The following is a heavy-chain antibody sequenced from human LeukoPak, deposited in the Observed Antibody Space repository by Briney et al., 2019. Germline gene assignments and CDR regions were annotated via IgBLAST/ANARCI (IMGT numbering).Heavy chain of an antibody. D-gene: IGHD6-13*01. J-gene: IGHJ4*02. Sequence: PGGSLRLSCAASGFAFSSYEMNWVRQAPGRGLEWVSYISSDDGSTKFCADSVKGRFTISRDNAKNSLYLQMNNLRAEDTAVYYCARDIRKGQAAPGYLDYWGQGTLVTVSS. CDR3: ARDIRKGQAAPGYLDY. V-gene: IGHV3-48*03. CDR2: ISSDDGSTK. CDR1: GFAFSSYE.